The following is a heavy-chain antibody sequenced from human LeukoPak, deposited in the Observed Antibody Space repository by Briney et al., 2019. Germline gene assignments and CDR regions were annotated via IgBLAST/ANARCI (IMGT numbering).Heavy chain of an antibody. CDR2: IWYDGSNQ. D-gene: IGHD3-22*01. CDR1: GFTFSRFG. CDR3: ARDRWYDGSGYIAAFGY. Sequence: GRSLRLSCEASGFTFSRFGMHWVRQAPGKGLEWVAVIWYDGSNQDYADSVKGRFTISRDNSKNTLYLQVSSLRAEDTAVYYCARDRWYDGSGYIAAFGYWGQGTLVTVSS. J-gene: IGHJ4*02. V-gene: IGHV3-33*01.